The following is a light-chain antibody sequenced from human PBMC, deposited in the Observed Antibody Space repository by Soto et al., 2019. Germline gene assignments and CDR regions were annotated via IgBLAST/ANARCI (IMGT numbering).Light chain of an antibody. Sequence: EIVLTQSPATLSLSPGERATLSCRASQSVSRYLAWYQQKPGQAPRLLIYDASNRATGIPARFSGSGSVTDFTLTISSLETEDFAVYYCQQRSNWPPLTFGGGTKVEIK. CDR1: QSVSRY. V-gene: IGKV3-11*01. CDR2: DAS. CDR3: QQRSNWPPLT. J-gene: IGKJ4*01.